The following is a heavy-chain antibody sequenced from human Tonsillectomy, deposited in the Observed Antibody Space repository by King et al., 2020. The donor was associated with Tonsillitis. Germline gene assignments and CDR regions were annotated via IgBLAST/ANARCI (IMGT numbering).Heavy chain of an antibody. CDR2: ITYDGSSD. J-gene: IGHJ1*01. CDR1: GFTFSHYA. V-gene: IGHV3-30-3*01. D-gene: IGHD1-26*01. Sequence: VQLVESGGGVVPPGRSLRLSCAASGFTFSHYAMHWGRQAPGKGLEGGAIITYDGSSDDYADCVKGQFTISRDNSASTLCLQMNSLRDEDTATYYWARDVGRRGGGYDGGYFQRWGQGTLVSVSA. CDR3: ARDVGRRGGGYDGGYFQR.